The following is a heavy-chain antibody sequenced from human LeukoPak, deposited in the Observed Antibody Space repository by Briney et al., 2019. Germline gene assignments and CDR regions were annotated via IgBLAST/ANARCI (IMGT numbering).Heavy chain of an antibody. V-gene: IGHV3-15*01. CDR2: IKSKTDGGTT. J-gene: IGHJ5*02. CDR3: TIEATGFDP. CDR1: GFTFRTTW. Sequence: KTGGSLRLSCAASGFTFRTTWMSWVRQAPGKGLEWLGRIKSKTDGGTTDYAAPVKGRITISRDDSKNTIYLQMNSLKTEDTAVYYCTIEATGFDPWGQGTLVIVSS.